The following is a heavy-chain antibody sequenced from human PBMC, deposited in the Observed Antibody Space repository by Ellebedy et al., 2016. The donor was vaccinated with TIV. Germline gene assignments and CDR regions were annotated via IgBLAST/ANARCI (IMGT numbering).Heavy chain of an antibody. J-gene: IGHJ4*02. D-gene: IGHD6-19*01. V-gene: IGHV5-51*01. CDR3: ARPPGYSSGWYGY. CDR1: GYIFPTYW. CDR2: IYPGDSNT. Sequence: GESLKISCKGSGYIFPTYWIGWVRQMPGKGLEWMGAIYPGDSNTKYSPSFQGQVTISADKSISTAYLQWRSLKATDTAMYYCARPPGYSSGWYGYWGQGTLVTVSS.